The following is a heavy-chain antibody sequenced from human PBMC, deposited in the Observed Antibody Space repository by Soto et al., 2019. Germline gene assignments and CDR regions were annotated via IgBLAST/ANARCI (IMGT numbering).Heavy chain of an antibody. D-gene: IGHD3-16*02. CDR2: ISDSGDRT. V-gene: IGHV3-23*01. J-gene: IGHJ3*01. Sequence: GGSLRLSCASSGFTLSMSAVNWVRQAPGKGLDWVSYISDSGDRTYYADSVKGRFTISRDRSKNTVSLQMDSLRAEDTAVYYCAKDRGIIVKAGDAFDVWGQGTKVT. CDR3: AKDRGIIVKAGDAFDV. CDR1: GFTLSMSA.